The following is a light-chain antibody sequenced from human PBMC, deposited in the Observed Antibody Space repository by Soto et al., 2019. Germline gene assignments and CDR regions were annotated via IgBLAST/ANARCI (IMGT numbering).Light chain of an antibody. Sequence: DIQLTQFPSSLSASLGDTVTMSCRASQSISSYLNWYQQTPGKPPKLLINSSSNLQSGAPSRFSGSRYGKDSTLTISSLQPEDFATYYCQQGYSTPGKFGQGTKVDLK. J-gene: IGKJ1*01. CDR3: QQGYSTPGK. CDR1: QSISSY. CDR2: SSS. V-gene: IGKV1-39*01.